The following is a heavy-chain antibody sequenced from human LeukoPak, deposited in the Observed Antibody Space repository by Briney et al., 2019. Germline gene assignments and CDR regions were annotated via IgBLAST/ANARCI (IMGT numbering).Heavy chain of an antibody. CDR3: ARRGIAVGGFDY. J-gene: IGHJ4*02. Sequence: ASVKVSCKASGGTFSSYAISWVRQAPGQGLEWMGWMNPNSGNTGYAQKFQGRVTITRNTSISTAYMELSSLRSEDTAVYYCARRGIAVGGFDYWGQGTLVTVSS. V-gene: IGHV1-8*03. D-gene: IGHD6-19*01. CDR1: GGTFSSYA. CDR2: MNPNSGNT.